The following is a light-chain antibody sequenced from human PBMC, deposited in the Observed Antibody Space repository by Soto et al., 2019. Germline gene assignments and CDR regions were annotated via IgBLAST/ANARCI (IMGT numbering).Light chain of an antibody. CDR1: SNDVGANNY. Sequence: QSALPQPASVSGSPGQSITISCTGTSNDVGANNYVSWYQQYPGKAPKLMIYEVSDRPSGVSNRFSGSKSGNTASLTISGLQAEDEADYYCSSYTSSSSYVFGTGTKLTVL. V-gene: IGLV2-14*01. CDR2: EVS. J-gene: IGLJ1*01. CDR3: SSYTSSSSYV.